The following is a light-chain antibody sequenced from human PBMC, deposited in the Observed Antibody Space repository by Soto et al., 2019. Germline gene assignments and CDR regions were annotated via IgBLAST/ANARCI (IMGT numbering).Light chain of an antibody. J-gene: IGKJ4*01. CDR1: QSISSY. CDR3: QQLNSYPLT. V-gene: IGKV1-9*01. CDR2: AAS. Sequence: DIQLSRSPSSLSASVGDRVTITCRASQSISSYLNWYQQKPGKAPKLLIYAASSLQSGVPSRFSGSGSGTECTLTISSLQPEDVATYYCQQLNSYPLTLRGGTKVDIK.